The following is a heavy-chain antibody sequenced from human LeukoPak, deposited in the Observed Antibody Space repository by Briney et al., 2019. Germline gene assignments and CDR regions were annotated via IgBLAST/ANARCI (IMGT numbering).Heavy chain of an antibody. D-gene: IGHD6-19*01. V-gene: IGHV3-30*04. CDR3: AREWAGYYFDY. Sequence: PGGSLRLSCAASGFTFSSYAMHWVRQAPGKGLEWGAVISYDGSNKYYADSVKGRFTISRDNSKNTLYLQMNSLRAEDTAVYYCAREWAGYYFDYWGQGTLVTVSS. J-gene: IGHJ4*02. CDR2: ISYDGSNK. CDR1: GFTFSSYA.